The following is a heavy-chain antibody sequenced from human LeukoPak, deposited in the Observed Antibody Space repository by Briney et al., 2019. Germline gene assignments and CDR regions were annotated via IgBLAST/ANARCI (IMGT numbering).Heavy chain of an antibody. CDR3: AKDLTVYSSSVTLDY. D-gene: IGHD6-6*01. CDR2: ISYDGSNK. J-gene: IGHJ4*02. V-gene: IGHV3-30*18. Sequence: GSLRLSCAASGFTLSSYGTHWVRQAPGKGLEWVAVISYDGSNKYYADSVKGRFTISRDNSKNTLYLQMNSLRAEDTAVYYCAKDLTVYSSSVTLDYWGQGTLVTVSS. CDR1: GFTLSSYG.